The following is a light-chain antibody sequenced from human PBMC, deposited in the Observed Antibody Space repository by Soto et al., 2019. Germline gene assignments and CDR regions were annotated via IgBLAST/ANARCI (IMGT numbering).Light chain of an antibody. V-gene: IGLV2-14*01. CDR1: SGDIGSYNR. J-gene: IGLJ1*01. Sequence: QSVLTQPASVSGSPGQSITISCTGTSGDIGSYNRVSWYQQHPCKAPKFIIYEVTDRPSGVSKRVSGSKTGNTASLPISGLQAEDEADYYCTSNTVSSTLYVFGTGTKVTVL. CDR2: EVT. CDR3: TSNTVSSTLYV.